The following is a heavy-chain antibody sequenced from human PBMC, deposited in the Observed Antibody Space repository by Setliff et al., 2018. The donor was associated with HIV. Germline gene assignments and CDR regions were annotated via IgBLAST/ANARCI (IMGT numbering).Heavy chain of an antibody. Sequence: SETLSLTCAVYGGSFSGYYWSWIRQPPGKGLEWIGEINHSGSTNYNPSLKSRVTISVDTSKNQFSLKLSSVNAADTAVYYCARVPIYYYYHMDVWGKGTTVTVSS. CDR2: INHSGST. V-gene: IGHV4-34*01. CDR1: GGSFSGYY. J-gene: IGHJ6*03. CDR3: ARVPIYYYYHMDV.